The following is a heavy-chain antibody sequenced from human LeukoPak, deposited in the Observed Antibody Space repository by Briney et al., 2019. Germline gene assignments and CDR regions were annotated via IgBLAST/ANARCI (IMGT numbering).Heavy chain of an antibody. D-gene: IGHD2/OR15-2a*01. CDR2: IRYDGSNK. Sequence: PGGSLRLSFAASGFTFSNYGMHWVRQAPGKGLEWVAFIRYDGSNKYYADSVKGRFTISRDNSKNTLYLQMNSLRAEDTAVYYCAKDRALSMVDGFDPWGQGTLVTVSS. J-gene: IGHJ5*02. CDR1: GFTFSNYG. CDR3: AKDRALSMVDGFDP. V-gene: IGHV3-30*02.